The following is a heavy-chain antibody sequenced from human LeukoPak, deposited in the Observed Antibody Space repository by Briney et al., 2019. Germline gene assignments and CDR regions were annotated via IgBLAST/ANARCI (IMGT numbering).Heavy chain of an antibody. Sequence: GGSLRLSCAASGFTVSSNYMSWVRQAPGKGLEWVALISYDGGNKYYADSVKGRFTISRDNSKNTVYLQMNSLRAEDTAVYYCAKDRDGRYYFDYWGQGTQVTVSS. D-gene: IGHD6-6*01. CDR1: GFTVSSNY. CDR3: AKDRDGRYYFDY. CDR2: ISYDGGNK. V-gene: IGHV3-30*18. J-gene: IGHJ4*02.